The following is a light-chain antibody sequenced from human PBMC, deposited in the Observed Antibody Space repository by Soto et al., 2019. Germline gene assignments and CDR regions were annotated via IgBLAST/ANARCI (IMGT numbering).Light chain of an antibody. Sequence: EIVITQSPATLPVSPGDRATLSCSASQSVTSNLAWYQQKPGQAPMLLIYGASTRSTGIPARFSGSGSGTEFTLTISSLQSEDFAVYFCQQYNNWPPNTFGQGTRLEI. CDR1: QSVTSN. V-gene: IGKV3-15*01. CDR3: QQYNNWPPNT. J-gene: IGKJ5*01. CDR2: GAS.